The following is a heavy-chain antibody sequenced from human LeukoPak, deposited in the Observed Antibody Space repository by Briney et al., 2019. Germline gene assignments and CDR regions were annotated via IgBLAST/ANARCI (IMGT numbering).Heavy chain of an antibody. CDR3: ARVRRDFDWLSPPYYYYGLDV. V-gene: IGHV1-69*04. J-gene: IGHJ6*02. CDR1: GGTFSSYA. Sequence: SVKVSCKASGGTFSSYAISWVRQAPGQGLEWMGRIIPILGIANYAQKFQGRVTITADKSTSTAYMELSSLRSEDTAVYYCARVRRDFDWLSPPYYYYGLDVWGQGTTVTVSS. D-gene: IGHD3-9*01. CDR2: IIPILGIA.